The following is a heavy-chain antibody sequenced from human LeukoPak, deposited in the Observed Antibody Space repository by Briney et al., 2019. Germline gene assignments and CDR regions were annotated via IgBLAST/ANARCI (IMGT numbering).Heavy chain of an antibody. CDR3: ARSTSTSFWWFDP. J-gene: IGHJ5*02. CDR2: IYYSGST. D-gene: IGHD3-3*01. V-gene: IGHV4-39*07. Sequence: PSETLSLTCTVSGGSISSSSYYWGWIRQPPGKGLEWIGSIYYSGSTDYNPSLKSRVTISVDTSKNQFSLKLTSVTAADTAVYYCARSTSTSFWWFDPWGQGTLVTVSS. CDR1: GGSISSSSYY.